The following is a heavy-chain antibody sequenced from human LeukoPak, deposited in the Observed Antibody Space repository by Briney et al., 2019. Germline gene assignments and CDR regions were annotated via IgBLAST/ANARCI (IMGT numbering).Heavy chain of an antibody. CDR3: GRADDILTGYSN. D-gene: IGHD3-9*01. J-gene: IGHJ4*02. CDR2: ISAYSGDT. Sequence: ASVKVSCKASGYTFTSYGISWVRQAPGQGLEWMGWISAYSGDTNYAQKFQGRATMTTDTSTSTAYMELWSLSSDDTAVYYCGRADDILTGYSNWGQGTLVTVSS. CDR1: GYTFTSYG. V-gene: IGHV1-18*01.